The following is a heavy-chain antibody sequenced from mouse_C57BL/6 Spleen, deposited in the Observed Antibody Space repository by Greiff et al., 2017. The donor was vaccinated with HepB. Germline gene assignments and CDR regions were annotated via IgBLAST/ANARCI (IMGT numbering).Heavy chain of an antibody. CDR3: ARIYDGYYGAY. CDR1: GYSFTGYF. Sequence: EVKLMESGPELVKPGDSVKISCKASGYSFTGYFMNWVMQSHGKSLEWIGRINPYNGDTFYNQKFKGKATLTVDKSSSTAHMELRSLTSEDSAVYYCARIYDGYYGAYWGQGTLVTVSA. D-gene: IGHD2-3*01. V-gene: IGHV1-20*01. CDR2: INPYNGDT. J-gene: IGHJ3*01.